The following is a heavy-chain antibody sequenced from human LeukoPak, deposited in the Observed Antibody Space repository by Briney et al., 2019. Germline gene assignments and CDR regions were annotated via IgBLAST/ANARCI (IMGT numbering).Heavy chain of an antibody. CDR1: GGSISSSSYY. CDR2: IYYSGST. V-gene: IGHV4-39*01. J-gene: IGHJ4*02. D-gene: IGHD6-13*01. CDR3: ARQRIAAAAPFDY. Sequence: KPSETLSLTCTVSGGSISSSSYYWGWIRQPPGKGLEWIGSIYYSGSTYYNPSLKSRVTISVDTSKNQFSLKLSSVTAADTAVYYCARQRIAAAAPFDYWGQGTLVTDSS.